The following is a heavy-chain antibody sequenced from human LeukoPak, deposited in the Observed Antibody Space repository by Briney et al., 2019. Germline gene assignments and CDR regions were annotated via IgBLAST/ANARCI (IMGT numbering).Heavy chain of an antibody. Sequence: PGGSLRLSCAASGFTFKTYSMIWVRQAPGKGLEWVSSIRNSGTHVYYADSLKGRFTISRDNARNSLYLQMNSLRAEDTAVYYCARDGSYDFWSRNYNMDVWAKGPRSPSP. J-gene: IGHJ6*03. D-gene: IGHD3/OR15-3a*01. V-gene: IGHV3-21*01. CDR3: ARDGSYDFWSRNYNMDV. CDR1: GFTFKTYS. CDR2: IRNSGTHV.